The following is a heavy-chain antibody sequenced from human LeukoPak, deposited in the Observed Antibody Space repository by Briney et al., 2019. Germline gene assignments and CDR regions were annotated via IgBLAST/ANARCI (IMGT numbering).Heavy chain of an antibody. V-gene: IGHV1-69*13. CDR2: IIPIFGTA. J-gene: IGHJ4*02. CDR1: GGTFSSYA. CDR3: ARDVVGATIRYFDY. D-gene: IGHD1-26*01. Sequence: SVKVSCKASGGTFSSYAISWVRQAPGQGLEWMGGIIPIFGTANYAQKFQGRVTITADESTSTAYMELSSLRAEDTAVYYCARDVVGATIRYFDYWGQGTLVTVSS.